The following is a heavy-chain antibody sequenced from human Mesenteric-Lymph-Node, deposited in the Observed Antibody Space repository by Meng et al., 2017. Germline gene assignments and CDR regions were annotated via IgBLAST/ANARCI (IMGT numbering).Heavy chain of an antibody. CDR3: AREVNVGAEGAFDI. CDR1: GFTFTISA. J-gene: IGHJ3*02. CDR2: ISDDGNDN. V-gene: IGHV3-30*04. D-gene: IGHD1-26*01. Sequence: GGSLRLSCVASGFTFTISAFHWVRQAPGKGLEWVSFISDDGNDNYYADSVKGRFTISRDNSKNTLYLQMNSLRGEDTAVYYCAREVNVGAEGAFDIWGQGTKVTVSS.